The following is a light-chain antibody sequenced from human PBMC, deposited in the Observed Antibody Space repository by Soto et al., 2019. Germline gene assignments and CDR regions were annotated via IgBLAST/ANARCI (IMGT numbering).Light chain of an antibody. V-gene: IGLV2-14*01. CDR2: EVS. CDR3: SSYTTTSNLVV. CDR1: SSEVGGYNY. J-gene: IGLJ2*01. Sequence: QSALTQPASASGSPGQSITISCTGTSSEVGGYNYVSWYQQHPGKAPKVMIYEVSHRPSGVSDRFSGSKSGNTASLTISGLQAEDEADYYCSSYTTTSNLVVFGGGTKLTVL.